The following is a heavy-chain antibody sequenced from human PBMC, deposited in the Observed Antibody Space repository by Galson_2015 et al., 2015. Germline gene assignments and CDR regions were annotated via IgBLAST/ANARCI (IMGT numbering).Heavy chain of an antibody. V-gene: IGHV4-39*01. Sequence: ETLSLTCTVSGGSISSSSYYWGWIRQPPGKGLEWIGSIYYSGSTYYNPSLKSRVTISVDTSKNQFSLKLSSVTAADTAVYYCARHGPIVVVPAAYMDVWGKGTTVTVSS. CDR2: IYYSGST. CDR1: GGSISSSSYY. J-gene: IGHJ6*03. D-gene: IGHD2-2*01. CDR3: ARHGPIVVVPAAYMDV.